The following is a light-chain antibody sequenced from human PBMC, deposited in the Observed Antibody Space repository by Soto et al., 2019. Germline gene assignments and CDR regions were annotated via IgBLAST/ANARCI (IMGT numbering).Light chain of an antibody. CDR3: QHYGSSPGLT. CDR1: QSVSSKY. V-gene: IGKV3-20*01. CDR2: GTS. Sequence: DIVLTQSPGTLSLSPGERATLSCRASQSVSSKYLAWYQQKPGQPPRVLIYGTSIRATGIPERFSGGGSGTDFTLTITRLESEDFAVYYCQHYGSSPGLTFGGGAKVEIK. J-gene: IGKJ4*01.